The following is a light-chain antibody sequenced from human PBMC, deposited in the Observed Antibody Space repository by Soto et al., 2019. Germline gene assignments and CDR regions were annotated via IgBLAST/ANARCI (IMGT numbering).Light chain of an antibody. J-gene: IGKJ4*02. CDR2: AAS. V-gene: IGKV1-17*03. CDR3: LQHNSYPLT. Sequence: DIQMTQSPSAMSASVGDRVTITCRASQDIRIYLAWFQQKPGKVPKRLTYAASSLQSEVPSRFSGSGSGTEFTLTISSLQPEDVATYYCLQHNSYPLTFGGGTKVEIK. CDR1: QDIRIY.